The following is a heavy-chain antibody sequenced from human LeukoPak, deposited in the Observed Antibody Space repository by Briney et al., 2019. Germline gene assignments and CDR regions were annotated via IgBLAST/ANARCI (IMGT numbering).Heavy chain of an antibody. CDR2: IYYSGST. Sequence: SETLSLTCTVSAGSISSYYWSWIRQPPGKGLEWIGYIYYSGSTNYNPSLKSRVTISVDTSKNQFSLKLSSVTAADTAVYYCARGFRGSYYYYMDVWGKGTTVTISS. CDR3: ARGFRGSYYYYMDV. D-gene: IGHD3-16*01. CDR1: AGSISSYY. V-gene: IGHV4-59*01. J-gene: IGHJ6*03.